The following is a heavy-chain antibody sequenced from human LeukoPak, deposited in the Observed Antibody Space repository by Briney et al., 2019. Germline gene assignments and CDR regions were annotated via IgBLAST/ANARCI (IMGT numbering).Heavy chain of an antibody. J-gene: IGHJ6*02. Sequence: GGSLRLSCSASGFTFSSYAMHWVRQAPGKGLEYVSVTSSNGGSTYYADSVKGRFTISRDNSKNTLYLQMSSLRAEDTAVYYCVKAKSSYYGMDVWGQGTTVTVSS. CDR2: TSSNGGST. CDR3: VKAKSSYYGMDV. V-gene: IGHV3-64D*06. CDR1: GFTFSSYA.